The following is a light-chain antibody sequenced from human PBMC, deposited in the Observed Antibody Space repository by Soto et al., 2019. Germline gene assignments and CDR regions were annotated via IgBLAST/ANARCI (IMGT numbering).Light chain of an antibody. CDR3: AGWDDSLSGYV. J-gene: IGLJ1*01. Sequence: QSALTQPPSASGTPGQRVTISCSGSSSNIGSNYVYWYQQLPGTAPKLLIYKNNQRPSGVPDRFSGSKSGTSASLAISGLRSEDEADHYCAGWDDSLSGYVVGAGTKVTVL. CDR1: SSNIGSNY. V-gene: IGLV1-47*01. CDR2: KNN.